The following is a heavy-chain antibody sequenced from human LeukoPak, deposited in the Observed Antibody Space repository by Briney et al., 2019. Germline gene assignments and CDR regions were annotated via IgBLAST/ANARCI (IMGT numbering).Heavy chain of an antibody. Sequence: PGGSLRLSCSASGFTFSSYAMHWVRQAPGKGLEYVSAISSNGGSTYYADSVKGRFTISRDNAKNTLILQMNSLRVEDTAVYYCARDWVYKIDYWGRGTLVTVSS. CDR2: ISSNGGST. CDR3: ARDWVYKIDY. V-gene: IGHV3-64*04. D-gene: IGHD5-24*01. J-gene: IGHJ4*02. CDR1: GFTFSSYA.